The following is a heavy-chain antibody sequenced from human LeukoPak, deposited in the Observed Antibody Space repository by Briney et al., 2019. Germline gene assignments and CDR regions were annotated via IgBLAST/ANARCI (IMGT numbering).Heavy chain of an antibody. Sequence: SGTLSLTCTVSGGSISSGSYYWSWIRQPAGKGLEWIGRIYTSGSTNYNPSLKSRVTIAVDKSKNQFLLKADSVAAADTALYYCARSAKLIRGDYFDYWGQGTLVTLSS. CDR1: GGSISSGSYY. V-gene: IGHV4-61*02. J-gene: IGHJ4*02. CDR3: ARSAKLIRGDYFDY. D-gene: IGHD2-8*01. CDR2: IYTSGST.